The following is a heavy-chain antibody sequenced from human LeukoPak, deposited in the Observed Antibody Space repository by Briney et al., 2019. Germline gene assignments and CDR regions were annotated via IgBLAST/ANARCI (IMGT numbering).Heavy chain of an antibody. CDR1: GGSISSSSYY. CDR3: ARDSHYYDSSGYNFDY. CDR2: IYYSGST. J-gene: IGHJ4*02. V-gene: IGHV4-39*07. D-gene: IGHD3-22*01. Sequence: SETLSLTCTVSGGSISSSSYYWGWIRQPPGKGLEWIGSIYYSGSTYYNPSLKSRVTTSVDTSKNQFSLKLSSVTAADTAVYYCARDSHYYDSSGYNFDYWGQGTLVTVSS.